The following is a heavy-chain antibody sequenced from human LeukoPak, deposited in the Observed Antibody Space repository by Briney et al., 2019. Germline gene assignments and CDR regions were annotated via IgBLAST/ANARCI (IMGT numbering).Heavy chain of an antibody. D-gene: IGHD3-3*01. V-gene: IGHV4-59*01. J-gene: IGHJ4*02. Sequence: SETLSLTCTVSGDSISSYYWNWIRQPPGKGLEWIGYIYYSGSTNYNPSLKSRVTISVDTSKNQFSLKLSSVTAADTAVYYCARAAIFGVVNPFDYWGQGTLVTVSS. CDR2: IYYSGST. CDR1: GDSISSYY. CDR3: ARAAIFGVVNPFDY.